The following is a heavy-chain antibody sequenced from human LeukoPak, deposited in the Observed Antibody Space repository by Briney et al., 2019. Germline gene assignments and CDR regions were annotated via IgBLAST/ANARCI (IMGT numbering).Heavy chain of an antibody. CDR2: INPNSGGT. CDR1: GYTFTGYY. V-gene: IGHV1-2*02. D-gene: IGHD1-26*01. Sequence: ASVKVSCKASGYTFTGYYMHWVRQAPGQGLEWMGWINPNSGGTNYAQKFQGRVTMTRDTSISTAYMELSRLRSDDTAVYYCARDIVGATPSGYWGQGTLVTVSS. CDR3: ARDIVGATPSGY. J-gene: IGHJ4*02.